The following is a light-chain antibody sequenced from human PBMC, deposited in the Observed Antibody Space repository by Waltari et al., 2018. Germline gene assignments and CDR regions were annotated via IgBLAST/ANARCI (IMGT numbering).Light chain of an antibody. CDR2: EVL. Sequence: QSALTQPASVSGSLGQSISISCSGTYSNVGSYDLVSWDHQRPGEAPKLLIYEVLKRPSGISNRFSGSKSGNAASLTISALQPEDEGTYYCCSYASSSPRLIFGGGTELSVL. V-gene: IGLV2-23*02. J-gene: IGLJ2*01. CDR1: YSNVGSYDL. CDR3: CSYASSSPRLI.